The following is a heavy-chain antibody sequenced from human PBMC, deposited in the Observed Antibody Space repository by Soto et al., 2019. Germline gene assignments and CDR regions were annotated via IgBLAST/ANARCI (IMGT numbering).Heavy chain of an antibody. V-gene: IGHV3-30*18. J-gene: IGHJ4*02. CDR2: ISYDGSNK. D-gene: IGHD5-12*01. CDR1: GVTFSSYG. CDR3: AKEREMATPTREYFDY. Sequence: GGSLRLSCAASGVTFSSYGMHWVRQAPGKGLEWVAVISYDGSNKYYADSVKGRFTISRDNSKNTLYLQMNSLRAEDTAVYYCAKEREMATPTREYFDYWGQGTLVTVSS.